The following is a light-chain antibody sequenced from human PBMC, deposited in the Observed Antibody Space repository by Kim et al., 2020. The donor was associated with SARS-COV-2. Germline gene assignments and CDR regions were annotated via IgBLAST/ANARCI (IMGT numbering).Light chain of an antibody. CDR3: QQYNDWPPENT. Sequence: EIVMTQSPATLSVSPGERATLSCRASQSVSSNLAWYQQKPGQAPRLLIYGASTRATGIPARFSGSGSGTKFTLTISSLQSEDFAVYYCQQYNDWPPENTFGQGTKLEI. CDR1: QSVSSN. CDR2: GAS. J-gene: IGKJ2*01. V-gene: IGKV3-15*01.